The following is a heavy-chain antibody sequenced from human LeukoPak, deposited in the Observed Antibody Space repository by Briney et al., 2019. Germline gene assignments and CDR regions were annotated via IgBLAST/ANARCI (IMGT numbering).Heavy chain of an antibody. J-gene: IGHJ4*02. CDR2: INAGNGNT. CDR1: GYTFTSYA. V-gene: IGHV1-3*01. D-gene: IGHD6-19*01. Sequence: ASVKVSCKASGYTFTSYAMHWVRQAPGQRLEWMGWINAGNGNTKYSQKFQGRVTITRDTSATTAYMELSSLRSEDTAVYYCARDKGSGWGNYFDYWGQGTLVTVSS. CDR3: ARDKGSGWGNYFDY.